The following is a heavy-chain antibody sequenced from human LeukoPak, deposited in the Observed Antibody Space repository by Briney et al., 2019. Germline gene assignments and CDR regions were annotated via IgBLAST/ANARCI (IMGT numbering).Heavy chain of an antibody. Sequence: SETLSLTCTVSGGSISSSSYYWGWIRQPPGKGLEWIGSIYYSGSTYYNPSLKSRVTISVDTSKNQFSLKLSSVTAADTAVYYCATGTRTYSSSWYYYYGMDVWGQGTTVTVSS. J-gene: IGHJ6*02. D-gene: IGHD6-13*01. CDR3: ATGTRTYSSSWYYYYGMDV. V-gene: IGHV4-39*07. CDR1: GGSISSSSYY. CDR2: IYYSGST.